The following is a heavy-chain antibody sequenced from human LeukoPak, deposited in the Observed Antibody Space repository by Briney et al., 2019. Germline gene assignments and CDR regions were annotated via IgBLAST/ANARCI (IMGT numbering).Heavy chain of an antibody. CDR3: AKDRGNYGSGSYYNVLGY. CDR2: ISASGGST. Sequence: GGSLRLSCAASGFTFNTYAMSWVRQTPGKGLEWVSGISASGGSTYYADSVKGRFTISRDNSKNTLYLQMNSLRAEDTAVYYCAKDRGNYGSGSYYNVLGYWGQGTLVTVSS. D-gene: IGHD3-10*01. CDR1: GFTFNTYA. J-gene: IGHJ4*02. V-gene: IGHV3-23*01.